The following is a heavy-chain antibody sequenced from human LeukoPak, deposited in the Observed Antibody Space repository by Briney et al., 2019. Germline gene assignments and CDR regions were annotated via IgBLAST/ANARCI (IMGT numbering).Heavy chain of an antibody. CDR2: IIPILGIA. J-gene: IGHJ4*02. CDR1: GYTFSSYA. D-gene: IGHD4-17*01. Sequence: SVKVSCRASGYTFSSYAISWVRQAPGQGLEWMGRIIPILGIANYAQKFQGRVTITADKSTSTAYMELSSLRSEDTAVYYCARASTYGDYDYWGQGTLVTVSS. V-gene: IGHV1-69*04. CDR3: ARASTYGDYDY.